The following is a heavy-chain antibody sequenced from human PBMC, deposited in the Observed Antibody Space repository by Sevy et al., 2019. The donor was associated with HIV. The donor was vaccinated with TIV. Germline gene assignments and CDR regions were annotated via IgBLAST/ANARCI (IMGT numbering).Heavy chain of an antibody. V-gene: IGHV3-9*01. CDR3: AKDIIAVAGPGGYFDY. D-gene: IGHD6-19*01. CDR2: ISWNSGSI. Sequence: GGSLRLSCAASGFTFSSYAMHWVRQAPGKGLEWVSGISWNSGSIGYADSVKGRFTISRDNAKNSLYLQMNSLRAEDTALYYCAKDIIAVAGPGGYFDYWGQGTLVTVSS. CDR1: GFTFSSYA. J-gene: IGHJ4*02.